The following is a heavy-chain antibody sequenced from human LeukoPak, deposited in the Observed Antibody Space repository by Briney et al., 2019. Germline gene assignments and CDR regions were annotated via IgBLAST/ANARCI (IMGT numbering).Heavy chain of an antibody. D-gene: IGHD5-18*01. V-gene: IGHV4-59*01. CDR2: IYYSGST. J-gene: IGHJ6*02. CDR1: GFTFSDYY. Sequence: LRLSCAASGFTFSDYYMSWIRQAPGKGLEWIGYIYYSGSTNYNPSLKSRVTISVDTSKNQFSLKLSSATAADTAVYYCARDLGYSYGYSYYYYGMDVWGQGTAVTVSS. CDR3: ARDLGYSYGYSYYYYGMDV.